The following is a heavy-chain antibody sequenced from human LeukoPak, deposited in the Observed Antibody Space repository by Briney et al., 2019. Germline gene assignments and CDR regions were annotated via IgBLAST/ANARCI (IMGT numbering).Heavy chain of an antibody. D-gene: IGHD6-13*01. CDR2: IKSKPDGETI. CDR3: TTIRSIAAAGS. J-gene: IGHJ5*02. V-gene: IGHV3-15*05. CDR1: GFTFSNAW. Sequence: GGSLRLSCAASGFTFSNAWMSWVRQAPGKGLEWVGRIKSKPDGETIDYAAPVKGRFTISRDDQKNTQYLQMNSLKTEDTAVYYCTTIRSIAAAGSWGQGTLVTVSS.